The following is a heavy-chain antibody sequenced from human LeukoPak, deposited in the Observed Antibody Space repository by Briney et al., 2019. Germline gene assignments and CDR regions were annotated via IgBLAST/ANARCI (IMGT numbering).Heavy chain of an antibody. V-gene: IGHV3-23*01. Sequence: PGGSLRLSCAASGFTFSSYAMSWVRQAPGKGLEWVSAISGSGGSTYYADSVKGRFTISRDNSKNTLYLQMNSLRAEDTAAYYCAKGKEWLRLEHFDYWGQGTLVTVSS. CDR3: AKGKEWLRLEHFDY. D-gene: IGHD5-12*01. CDR2: ISGSGGST. CDR1: GFTFSSYA. J-gene: IGHJ4*02.